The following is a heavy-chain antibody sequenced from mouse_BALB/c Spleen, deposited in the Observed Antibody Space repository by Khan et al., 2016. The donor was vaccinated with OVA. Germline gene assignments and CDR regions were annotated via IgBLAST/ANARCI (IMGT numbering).Heavy chain of an antibody. CDR1: GFSLTNYG. V-gene: IGHV2-6-1*01. Sequence: VKLEVSGPGLVAPSQSLSITCTISGFSLTNYGVHWVRQPPGKGLEWLVVIWSDGSTTYNSALKSRLTISKDNPKSQVFLKMNSLQTDDIAMYFCARQPYYHYNIMDYWGQGTSVTVSS. J-gene: IGHJ4*01. CDR2: IWSDGST. CDR3: ARQPYYHYNIMDY. D-gene: IGHD2-10*01.